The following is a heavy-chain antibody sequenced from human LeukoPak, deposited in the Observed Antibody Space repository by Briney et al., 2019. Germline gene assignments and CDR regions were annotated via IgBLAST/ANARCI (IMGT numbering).Heavy chain of an antibody. V-gene: IGHV3-7*01. CDR1: GFTFTNAW. Sequence: GGSLRLSCAASGFTFTNAWMSWVRQAPGKGLEWVANIKQDGSEKYYVDSVKGRFTVSRDNAKNSLYLQMNSLRAEDTAVYYCARVQWELLGPGDYWGQGTLVTVSS. CDR2: IKQDGSEK. J-gene: IGHJ4*02. D-gene: IGHD1-26*01. CDR3: ARVQWELLGPGDY.